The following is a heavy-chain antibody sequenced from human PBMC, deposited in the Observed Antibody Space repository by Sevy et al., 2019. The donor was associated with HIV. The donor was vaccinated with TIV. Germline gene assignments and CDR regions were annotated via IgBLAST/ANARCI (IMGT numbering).Heavy chain of an antibody. D-gene: IGHD2-15*01. CDR3: ARDIVVVVAATPYYDYGMDV. Sequence: GGSLRLSCAASGFTFSSYAMHWVRQAPGKGLEWVAVISYDGSNKYYADSVKGRFTISRDNSKNTLYLQMNSLRAEDTAVYYCARDIVVVVAATPYYDYGMDVWGQGTTVTVSS. J-gene: IGHJ6*02. CDR2: ISYDGSNK. V-gene: IGHV3-30*04. CDR1: GFTFSSYA.